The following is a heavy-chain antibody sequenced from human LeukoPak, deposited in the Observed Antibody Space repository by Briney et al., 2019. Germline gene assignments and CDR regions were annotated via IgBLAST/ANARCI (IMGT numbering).Heavy chain of an antibody. CDR2: IHYNGNT. CDR3: ARVYRYYYMDV. CDR1: GGSIRSFDNY. V-gene: IGHV4-39*07. J-gene: IGHJ6*03. Sequence: SETLSLTCTVSGGSIRSFDNYWVWIRQPPGKGLEWIGGIHYNGNTYYYPSLKSRVTISVDTSKNQFSLRLSSVTAADTAVYYCARVYRYYYMDVWGKGTTVTISS. D-gene: IGHD2-2*02.